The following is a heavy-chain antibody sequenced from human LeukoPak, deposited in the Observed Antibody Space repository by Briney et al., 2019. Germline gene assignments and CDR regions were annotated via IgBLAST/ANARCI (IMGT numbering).Heavy chain of an antibody. CDR1: GFTVSSNY. Sequence: GGSLRLSCAASGFTVSSNYMSWVRQAPGKGLEWVSVIYSGGSTYYADSVKGRFTISRDNSKNTLYLQMNSLRAEDTAVYYCARAGWLQAPFDYWGQGTLVTVSP. CDR2: IYSGGST. J-gene: IGHJ4*02. V-gene: IGHV3-66*01. D-gene: IGHD5-24*01. CDR3: ARAGWLQAPFDY.